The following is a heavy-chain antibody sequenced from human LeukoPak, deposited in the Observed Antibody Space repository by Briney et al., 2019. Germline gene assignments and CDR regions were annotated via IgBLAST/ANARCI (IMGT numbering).Heavy chain of an antibody. CDR2: IYYSGST. CDR1: GGSISSYY. CDR3: ARASNYDYVWGSYRYYFDY. Sequence: SETLPLTCTVSGGSISSYYWSWIRQPPGKGLEWIGYIYYSGSTNYNPSLKSRVTISVDTSKNQFSLKLSSVTAADTAVYYCARASNYDYVWGSYRYYFDYWGQGTLVTVSS. D-gene: IGHD3-16*02. J-gene: IGHJ4*02. V-gene: IGHV4-59*01.